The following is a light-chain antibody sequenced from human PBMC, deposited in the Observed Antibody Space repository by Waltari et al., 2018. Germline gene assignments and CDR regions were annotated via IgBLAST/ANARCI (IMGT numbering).Light chain of an antibody. J-gene: IGKJ2*01. CDR1: QTVKSHG. CDR2: GAS. Sequence: EIVLTQSPGTLSLSPGERATLSCRASQTVKSHGLACYQQNPGQAPRLLIYGASGRPAGIPDRFIGSGSGTDFTLTISRLEPEDFAVYYCQEYGTSPYTFGQGTTVESK. CDR3: QEYGTSPYT. V-gene: IGKV3-20*01.